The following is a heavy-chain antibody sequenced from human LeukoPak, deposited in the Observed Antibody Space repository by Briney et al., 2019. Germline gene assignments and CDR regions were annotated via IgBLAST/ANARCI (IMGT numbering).Heavy chain of an antibody. CDR1: GFTFSSYA. CDR3: ARAPNGDPGAFDI. Sequence: GGSLRLSCAASGFTFSSYAMHWVHQAPGKGLEWVAVISYDGSNKYYADSVKGRFTISRDNSKNTLYLQMNSLRAEDTAVYYCARAPNGDPGAFDIWGQGTMVTVSS. D-gene: IGHD4-17*01. V-gene: IGHV3-30-3*01. CDR2: ISYDGSNK. J-gene: IGHJ3*02.